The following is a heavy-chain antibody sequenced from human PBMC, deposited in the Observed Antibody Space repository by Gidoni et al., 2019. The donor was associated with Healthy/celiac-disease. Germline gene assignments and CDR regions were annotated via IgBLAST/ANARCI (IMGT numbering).Heavy chain of an antibody. D-gene: IGHD3-16*01. CDR1: GFTFSSYG. CDR2: IWYDGSNK. J-gene: IGHJ6*02. V-gene: IGHV3-33*01. Sequence: CAASGFTFSSYGMHWVRQAPGKGLEWVAVIWYDGSNKYYADSVKGRFTISRDNSKNTLYLQMNSLRAEYTAVYYCARDGNPFYDYVSAMDVWGQGTTVTVSS. CDR3: ARDGNPFYDYVSAMDV.